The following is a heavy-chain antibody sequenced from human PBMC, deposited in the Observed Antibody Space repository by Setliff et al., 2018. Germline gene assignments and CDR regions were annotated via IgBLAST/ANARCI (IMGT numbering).Heavy chain of an antibody. CDR1: GYTFRSYG. CDR2: ISAYSGDT. CDR3: AKDRVEVVVAAPQARFDP. J-gene: IGHJ5*02. Sequence: ASVKVSCKTSGYTFRSYGVSWVRQAPGQGLEWMGWISAYSGDTIYAQNYQGRVTMTTDTSTSTAYMERRSLRSDDTAVYYCAKDRVEVVVAAPQARFDPWGQGTLVTVSS. V-gene: IGHV1-18*01. D-gene: IGHD2-15*01.